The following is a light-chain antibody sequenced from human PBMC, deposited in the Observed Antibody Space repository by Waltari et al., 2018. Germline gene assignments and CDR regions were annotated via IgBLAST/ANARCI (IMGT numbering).Light chain of an antibody. J-gene: IGLJ1*01. V-gene: IGLV2-14*01. CDR1: SSAVGGYNH. Sequence: QSALTQPASVSGSPGQSITISCNGTSSAVGGYNHVPWYQPYPGKAPKLIIYDVSKRPSGVSNRFSGSKSGNTASLTISGLQAEDEADYYCSSYTSSSSYVFGTGTKVTVL. CDR3: SSYTSSSSYV. CDR2: DVS.